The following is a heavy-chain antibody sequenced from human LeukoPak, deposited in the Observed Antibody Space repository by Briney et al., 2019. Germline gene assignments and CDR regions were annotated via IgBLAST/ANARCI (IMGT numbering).Heavy chain of an antibody. CDR2: IYWDDDK. D-gene: IGHD1-14*01. J-gene: IGHJ4*02. Sequence: SGPTLVKPTHTLTLTCTFPGFSLSTSGGGVGWIRQPPGKALEWLALIYWDDDKRYSPSLKSRLTITKDTSKNQVVITMTTMDPVDTDTYYCAHRKRTETDRGQGTLVTVSS. CDR3: AHRKRTETD. V-gene: IGHV2-5*02. CDR1: GFSLSTSGGG.